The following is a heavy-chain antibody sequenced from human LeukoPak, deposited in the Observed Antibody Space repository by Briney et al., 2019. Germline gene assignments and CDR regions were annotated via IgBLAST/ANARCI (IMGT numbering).Heavy chain of an antibody. J-gene: IGHJ4*02. Sequence: SETLSLTCTVSGGSISSGDYYWRWIRQPPGKGLEWIVNIYYSGSTYYNPSLKSQVTISVDTSKNQFSLKLSSVTAADTVVYYCARVGPGVWFDYWGRGTLVTVSS. CDR3: ARVGPGVWFDY. D-gene: IGHD3-16*01. CDR1: GGSISSGDYY. CDR2: IYYSGST. V-gene: IGHV4-30-4*01.